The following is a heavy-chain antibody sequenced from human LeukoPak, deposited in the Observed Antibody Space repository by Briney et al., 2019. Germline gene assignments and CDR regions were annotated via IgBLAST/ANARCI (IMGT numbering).Heavy chain of an antibody. D-gene: IGHD3-16*02. CDR2: ISSSGYSK. CDR3: ANVLRLGELSLYRYYFDY. CDR1: GFSFGDYY. V-gene: IGHV3-11*01. Sequence: GGSLRLSCTVSGFSFGDYYMAWIRQAPGKGLEWVSHISSSGYSKNYADSVNGRLTVSRDNAKSSLYLQMNSLRAEDTAVYYCANVLRLGELSLYRYYFDYWGQGTLVTVSS. J-gene: IGHJ4*02.